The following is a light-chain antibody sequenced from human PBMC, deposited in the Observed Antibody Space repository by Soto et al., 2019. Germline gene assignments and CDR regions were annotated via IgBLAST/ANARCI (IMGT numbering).Light chain of an antibody. V-gene: IGKV3-20*01. J-gene: IGKJ1*01. CDR3: QHYGRSPPSWT. Sequence: IVLTQSPGTLSLSPGERATLSCRASQSVSSSHLAWYQQKPGQPPRLLIFDTSNRATGIPDRFSGSGSGNDFTLTISSLEPEDFAVYYCQHYGRSPPSWTFGQGTKVEIK. CDR2: DTS. CDR1: QSVSSSH.